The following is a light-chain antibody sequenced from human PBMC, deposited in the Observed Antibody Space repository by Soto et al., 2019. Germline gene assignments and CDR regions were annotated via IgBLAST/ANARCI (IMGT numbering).Light chain of an antibody. CDR3: QQCHHWPPYT. V-gene: IGKV3-15*01. Sequence: EIVMTQSPATLSVSLGERATLSCRASQSVSSNLAWYQQKPGQAPRLPIYGASTRATGIPARFSCSVSGTEFTLTISSLQSEDSAGYYCQQCHHWPPYTCGQGPKLEIK. CDR2: GAS. J-gene: IGKJ2*01. CDR1: QSVSSN.